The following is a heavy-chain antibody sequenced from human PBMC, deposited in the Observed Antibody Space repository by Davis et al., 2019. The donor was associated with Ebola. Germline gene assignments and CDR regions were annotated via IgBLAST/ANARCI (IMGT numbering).Heavy chain of an antibody. Sequence: SGPTLVKPTQTLTLTCTFSGFSLSTIGDGVGWIRQPPGKALECLALIYWDGDKRFSSSLMNRLTIIKDTSKNQVVLTMTNMDPVDTATYYCAHSGSRDSGYATGDYWGQGTLVTVSS. J-gene: IGHJ4*02. V-gene: IGHV2-5*02. D-gene: IGHD5-12*01. CDR3: AHSGSRDSGYATGDY. CDR1: GFSLSTIGDG. CDR2: IYWDGDK.